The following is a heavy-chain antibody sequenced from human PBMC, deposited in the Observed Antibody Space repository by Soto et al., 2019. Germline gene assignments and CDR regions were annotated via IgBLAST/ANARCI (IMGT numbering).Heavy chain of an antibody. V-gene: IGHV4-38-2*01. CDR3: ARVNYGSGSYYSWYFDY. CDR1: GYSISGGYY. CDR2: IYHSGST. J-gene: IGHJ4*02. D-gene: IGHD3-10*01. Sequence: PSETLSLTCAVSGYSISGGYYWGWIRQPPGKGLEWIGSIYHSGSTYYNPSLKSRVTISVDTSKNQFSLKLSSVTAADTAVYYCARVNYGSGSYYSWYFDYWGQGTQVTV.